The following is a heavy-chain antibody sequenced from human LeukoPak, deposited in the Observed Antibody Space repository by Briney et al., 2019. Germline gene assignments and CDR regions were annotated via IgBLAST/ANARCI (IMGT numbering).Heavy chain of an antibody. V-gene: IGHV4-61*02. CDR3: ARGPYSYDSSGAFDI. CDR1: GDSISSGDYY. CDR2: ISSSGST. Sequence: SQTLSLTCTVSGDSISSGDYYWSWIRQPAGKGLEWLGRISSSGSTNYNPSLKSRVTISVDTSKNQFSLKLSSVTAADTAVYFCARGPYSYDSSGAFDIWGQGTMVTVSS. J-gene: IGHJ3*02. D-gene: IGHD3-22*01.